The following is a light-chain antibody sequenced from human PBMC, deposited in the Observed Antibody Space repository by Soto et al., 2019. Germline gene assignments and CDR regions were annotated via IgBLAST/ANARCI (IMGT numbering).Light chain of an antibody. CDR3: HQRQSWPRT. J-gene: IGKJ1*01. CDR2: GAS. Sequence: EIVLTQSPGTLPLSPGERATLSCGASQSVTSNYLAWYQQKPGQTPRLLIFGASIRVKGIPDRFIGSGSGTDFTLTISRLEPEDFALYYCHQRQSWPRTFGQGTKVDIK. CDR1: QSVTSNY. V-gene: IGKV3-20*01.